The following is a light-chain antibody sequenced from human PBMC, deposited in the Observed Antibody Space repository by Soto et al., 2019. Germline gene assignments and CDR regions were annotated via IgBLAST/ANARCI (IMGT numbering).Light chain of an antibody. CDR1: QSVSNN. J-gene: IGKJ1*01. V-gene: IGKV3-15*01. Sequence: ILMTQSPATVSVSPGERATLSCRASQSVSNNLAWYQQKPGQAHRLHIYDTSTRATGIPARFNGSGSGTEFTLTISGLQSEDVAVYYCQQYNNWPPWTFGQGTKVEIK. CDR3: QQYNNWPPWT. CDR2: DTS.